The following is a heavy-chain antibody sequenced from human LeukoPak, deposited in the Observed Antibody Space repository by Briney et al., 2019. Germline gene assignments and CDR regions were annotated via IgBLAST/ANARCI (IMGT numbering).Heavy chain of an antibody. D-gene: IGHD3-10*01. Sequence: GGSLRLSCAASGFIFSDYYINWIRQAPGKGLEWLSYISNSGDIISYADSVKGRFTISRDNSKNTLYLQMNSLGAEDTAVYYCARGTMVRGALSYYYYMDVWGKGTTVTISS. CDR2: ISNSGDII. J-gene: IGHJ6*03. CDR1: GFIFSDYY. V-gene: IGHV3-11*04. CDR3: ARGTMVRGALSYYYYMDV.